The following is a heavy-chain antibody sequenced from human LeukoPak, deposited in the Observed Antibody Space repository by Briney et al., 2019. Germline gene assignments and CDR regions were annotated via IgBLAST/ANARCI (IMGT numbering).Heavy chain of an antibody. CDR1: GFTFDDYG. J-gene: IGHJ5*02. Sequence: GGSLRLSCAASGFTFDDYGMSWVRQAPGKGLECVSRINWNGGSTGYADSVKGRFTISRDNAKNSLYLQMNSLRAEDTALYYCARAYDYVWGSYRYTWFDPWGQGTLVTVSS. V-gene: IGHV3-20*04. CDR3: ARAYDYVWGSYRYTWFDP. D-gene: IGHD3-16*02. CDR2: INWNGGST.